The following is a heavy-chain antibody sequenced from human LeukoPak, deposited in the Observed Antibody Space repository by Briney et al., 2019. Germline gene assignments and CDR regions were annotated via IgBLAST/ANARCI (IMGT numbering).Heavy chain of an antibody. V-gene: IGHV3-74*01. CDR3: ARDITLTRGGRSDY. J-gene: IGHJ4*02. CDR2: INSDGKTT. CDR1: GFTFSSYW. D-gene: IGHD3-10*01. Sequence: PGGSLRLSCAASGFTFSSYWMYWVRQAPGKGLVWVSRINSDGKTTNYADSVKGRSTISRDNAKNTLYLQMNSLRAEDTAVYYCARDITLTRGGRSDYWGQGTLVTVSA.